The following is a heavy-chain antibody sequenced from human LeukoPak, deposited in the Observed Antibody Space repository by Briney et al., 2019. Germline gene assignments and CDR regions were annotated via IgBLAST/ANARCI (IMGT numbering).Heavy chain of an antibody. Sequence: PGGSLRLSCAASGFTFSGSAMHWVRQASGKGLEWVGRIRSKVNSYATAYAASVKGRFTISRDDSKNTAYLQMNSLKTEDTAVYYCTRRNCSGGSCYSYWGQGTLVTVSS. J-gene: IGHJ4*02. D-gene: IGHD2-15*01. CDR1: GFTFSGSA. V-gene: IGHV3-73*01. CDR2: IRSKVNSYAT. CDR3: TRRNCSGGSCYSY.